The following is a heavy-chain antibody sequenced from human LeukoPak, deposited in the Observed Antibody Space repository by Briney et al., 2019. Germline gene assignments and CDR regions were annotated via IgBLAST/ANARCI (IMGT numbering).Heavy chain of an antibody. CDR3: GRYGLSGNGYTSYFYYGMDF. V-gene: IGHV5-51*01. D-gene: IGHD5-24*01. Sequence: PGESLQISCTASGYSFSKYWIGWVRQTPGKGLEWMGFTYSDESLIRYSPSFEGQVTISADNSINTAYLQWNSLKASDTAMYYCGRYGLSGNGYTSYFYYGMDFWGQGTAVTVSS. J-gene: IGHJ6*02. CDR2: TYSDESLI. CDR1: GYSFSKYW.